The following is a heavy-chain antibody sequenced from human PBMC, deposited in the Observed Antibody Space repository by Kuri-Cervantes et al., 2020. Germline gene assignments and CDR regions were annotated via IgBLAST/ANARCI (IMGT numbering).Heavy chain of an antibody. V-gene: IGHV4-59*12. CDR2: IYYSGST. CDR1: GGSISSYY. J-gene: IGHJ6*02. CDR3: ARDRSNYGSGSYYYYYYGMDV. D-gene: IGHD3-10*01. Sequence: SETLSLTCTVSGGSISSYYWSWIRQPPGKGLEWIGYIYYSGSTNYNPSLKSRVTISVDTSKNQFSLKLSSVTAADTAVYYCARDRSNYGSGSYYYYYYGMDVWGQGTTVTVSS.